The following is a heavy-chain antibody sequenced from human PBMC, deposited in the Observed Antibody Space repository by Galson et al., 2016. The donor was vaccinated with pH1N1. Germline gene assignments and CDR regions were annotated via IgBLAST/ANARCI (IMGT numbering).Heavy chain of an antibody. CDR3: ASGVIDYDFWSGYQGHAAFDI. CDR1: WDSVSSNSAT. V-gene: IGHV6-1*01. Sequence: CAISWDSVSSNSATWNWIRQSPSRGLEWLGRTYYRSKWYNDYAESVESRIIISPDTSKNQLSLQLSSVTPADTTVYYCASGVIDYDFWSGYQGHAAFDIWGQGTMVIVSS. D-gene: IGHD3-3*01. J-gene: IGHJ3*02. CDR2: TYYRSKWYN.